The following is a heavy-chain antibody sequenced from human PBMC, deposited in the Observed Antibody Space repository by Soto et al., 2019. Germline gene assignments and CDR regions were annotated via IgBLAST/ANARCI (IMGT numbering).Heavy chain of an antibody. CDR1: GGSIISYY. D-gene: IGHD3-10*01. V-gene: IGHV4-59*01. Sequence: SETLSLTCTVSGGSIISYYWSWIRQPPGKGLEWIGYIYYSGSTNYNPSLKSRVTISVDTSKNQFSLKLSSVTAADTAVYYCARVSFVGSAFDYWGQGTLLTVSS. CDR3: ARVSFVGSAFDY. J-gene: IGHJ4*02. CDR2: IYYSGST.